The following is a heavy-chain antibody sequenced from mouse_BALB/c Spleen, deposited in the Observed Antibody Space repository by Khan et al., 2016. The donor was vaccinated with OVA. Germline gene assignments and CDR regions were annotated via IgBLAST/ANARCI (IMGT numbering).Heavy chain of an antibody. D-gene: IGHD1-1*01. V-gene: IGHV3-2*02. Sequence: EVQLVESGPGLVKPSQSLSLTCTVTGYSITSDYAWDWIRQFPGNKLEWMGYISYGGSTSHNPSLKSRISITRDTSKNQFFLQLNSVTTEDTATYYCARKNYYGYAMDYWGQGTSVTVSS. CDR2: ISYGGST. CDR3: ARKNYYGYAMDY. J-gene: IGHJ4*01. CDR1: GYSITSDYA.